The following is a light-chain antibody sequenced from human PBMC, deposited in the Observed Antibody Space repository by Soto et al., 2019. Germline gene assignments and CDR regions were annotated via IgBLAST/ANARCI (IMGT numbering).Light chain of an antibody. Sequence: QSVLTQPASVSGYPGQAITISCTGTSSDVGSYNLVSWYQQHPGKAPKLMIYEVTKRPSGVSNRFSGSKSGNTASLTISGLQAEDEADYYCCSYADSSTYLFGTGTKVTVL. CDR3: CSYADSSTYL. CDR2: EVT. V-gene: IGLV2-23*02. CDR1: SSDVGSYNL. J-gene: IGLJ1*01.